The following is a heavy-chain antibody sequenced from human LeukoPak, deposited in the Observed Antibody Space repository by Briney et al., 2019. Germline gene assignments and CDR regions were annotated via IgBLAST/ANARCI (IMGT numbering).Heavy chain of an antibody. CDR3: ARGYGDNSGAFDI. CDR2: IYHTGRT. D-gene: IGHD4-23*01. Sequence: SQTLSFTCAGTSGSIIVPTYPRRWIRHPPGKGLQWVGYIYHTGRTYANPSLKSRVTVSVDRSKNHSSLKLSSVTAADTAVYYCARGYGDNSGAFDIWGQGTMVTVSS. J-gene: IGHJ3*02. V-gene: IGHV4-30-2*01. CDR1: SGSIIVPTYP.